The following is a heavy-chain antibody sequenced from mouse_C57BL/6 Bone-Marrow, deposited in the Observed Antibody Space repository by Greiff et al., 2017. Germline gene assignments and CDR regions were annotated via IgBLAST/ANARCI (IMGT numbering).Heavy chain of an antibody. CDR3: ARRLSYYYGSSYFDY. D-gene: IGHD1-1*01. V-gene: IGHV1-53*01. J-gene: IGHJ2*01. CDR1: GYTFTSYW. CDR2: INPSNGGT. Sequence: QVQLQQPGTELVKPGASVKLSCKASGYTFTSYWMHWVKQRPGQGLEWIGNINPSNGGTNSNEKFKSKATLTVDKSSSTAYMQLSSLTSEDSAVYYCARRLSYYYGSSYFDYWGQGTTLTVSS.